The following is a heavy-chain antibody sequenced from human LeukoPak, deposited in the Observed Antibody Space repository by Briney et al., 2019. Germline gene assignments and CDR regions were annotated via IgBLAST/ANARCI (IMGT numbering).Heavy chain of an antibody. CDR1: GYSISSGYY. J-gene: IGHJ6*03. V-gene: IGHV4-38-2*02. CDR2: IYYSGST. CDR3: ARTYGYAYYYYMDV. Sequence: SETLSLTCTVSGYSISSGYYWGWIRQPPGKGLEWIGSIYYSGSTYYNPSLKSRVTISVDTSKNQFSLRLSSVTAADTAVYYCARTYGYAYYYYMDVWGKGTTVTVSS. D-gene: IGHD5-18*01.